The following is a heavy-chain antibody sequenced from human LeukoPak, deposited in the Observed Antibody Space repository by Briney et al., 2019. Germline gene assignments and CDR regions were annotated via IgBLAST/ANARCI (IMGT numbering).Heavy chain of an antibody. D-gene: IGHD3-9*01. CDR3: ARRILTGYYGRAFDI. CDR1: GFTFSSYE. J-gene: IGHJ3*02. CDR2: ISSSGSTI. Sequence: PGGSLRLSCAASGFTFSSYEMNWVRQAPGKGLEWVSYISSSGSTIYYADSVKGRFTVSRDNAKNSLYLQMNSLRAEDTAVYYCARRILTGYYGRAFDIWGQGTMVTVSS. V-gene: IGHV3-48*03.